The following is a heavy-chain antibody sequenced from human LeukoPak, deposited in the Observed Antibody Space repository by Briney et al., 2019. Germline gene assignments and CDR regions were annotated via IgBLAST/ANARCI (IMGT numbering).Heavy chain of an antibody. J-gene: IGHJ5*02. CDR3: ARGHKQWLMPYNWFDP. V-gene: IGHV4-59*12. CDR1: GGSISSYY. Sequence: PSETLSLTCTVSGGSISSYYWSWIRQPPGKGLEWIGYIYYSGSTNYNPSLKSRVTISVDTSKNQFSLKLSSVTAADTAVYYYARGHKQWLMPYNWFDPWGQGTLVTVSS. CDR2: IYYSGST. D-gene: IGHD6-19*01.